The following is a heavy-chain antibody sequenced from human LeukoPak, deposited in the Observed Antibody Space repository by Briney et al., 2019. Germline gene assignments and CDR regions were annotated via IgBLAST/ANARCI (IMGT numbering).Heavy chain of an antibody. CDR3: ARDLVPYCSGGSCYHYYYYYGMDV. CDR1: GFTFSSYS. CDR2: ISSSSSYI. V-gene: IGHV3-21*01. Sequence: GGSLRLSCAASGFTFSSYSMNWVRQAPGKGLEWVSSISSSSSYIYYADSVKGRFTISRDNAKNSLYLQMNSLRAEDTAVYYCARDLVPYCSGGSCYHYYYYYGMDVWGQGTTVTVSS. J-gene: IGHJ6*02. D-gene: IGHD2-15*01.